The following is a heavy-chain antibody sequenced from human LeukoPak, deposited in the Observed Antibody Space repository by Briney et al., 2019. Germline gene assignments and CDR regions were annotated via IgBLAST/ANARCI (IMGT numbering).Heavy chain of an antibody. CDR3: ARDLGLWVREGGIDY. Sequence: ASVTVSCKASGYTFTGYYIHWVRQAPGQGLEWMGWISCDSGATNYAQKFQGRVTMTRDTSISTAYMELSSLRSDDTAIYYCARDLGLWVREGGIDYWGQGTLVTVSS. V-gene: IGHV1-2*02. CDR2: ISCDSGAT. J-gene: IGHJ4*02. D-gene: IGHD3-10*01. CDR1: GYTFTGYY.